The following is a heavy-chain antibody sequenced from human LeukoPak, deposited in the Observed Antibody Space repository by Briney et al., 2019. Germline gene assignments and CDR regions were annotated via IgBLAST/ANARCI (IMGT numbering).Heavy chain of an antibody. CDR1: GFTFSSYG. CDR3: AKAGGSGSFPYFDY. J-gene: IGHJ4*02. V-gene: IGHV3-30*18. D-gene: IGHD3-10*01. CDR2: ISYDGSNK. Sequence: GGSLRLSCAASGFTFSSYGMHWVRQAPGKGLEWVAVISYDGSNKYYADSVKGRFTISRDNSKNTLYLQMNSLRAEDTAVYYCAKAGGSGSFPYFDYWGQGTLVTVSS.